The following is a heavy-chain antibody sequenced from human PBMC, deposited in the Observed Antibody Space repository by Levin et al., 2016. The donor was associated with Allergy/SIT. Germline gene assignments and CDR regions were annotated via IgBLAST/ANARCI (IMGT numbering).Heavy chain of an antibody. CDR3: ASTIDIAAPGD. V-gene: IGHV4-39*01. D-gene: IGHD6-13*01. Sequence: WIRQPPGKGLEWIGSIYYSGSTYYNPSLKSRVTISVDTSKNQFSLKLSSVTAADTAVYYCASTIDIAAPGDWGQGTLVTVSS. CDR2: IYYSGST. J-gene: IGHJ4*02.